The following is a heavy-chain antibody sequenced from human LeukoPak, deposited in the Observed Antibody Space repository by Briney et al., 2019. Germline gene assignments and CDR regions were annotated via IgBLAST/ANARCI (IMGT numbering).Heavy chain of an antibody. Sequence: GGSLRLSCAASGFTFSSYRMNWVRQAPGKGLMWVSQIKRDGSTTGYADSVKGRFTISRDNAKNTLYLQMNSLTAEDTAIYYCTRVTYYSNDYFQHWGQGTLVTVSS. D-gene: IGHD3-10*01. V-gene: IGHV3-74*01. CDR2: IKRDGSTT. J-gene: IGHJ1*01. CDR3: TRVTYYSNDYFQH. CDR1: GFTFSSYR.